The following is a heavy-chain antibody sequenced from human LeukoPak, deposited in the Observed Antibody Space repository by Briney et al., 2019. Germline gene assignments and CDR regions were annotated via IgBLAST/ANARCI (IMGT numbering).Heavy chain of an antibody. CDR3: AREGVPIAAAGPNDY. CDR2: IIGSSSPI. J-gene: IGHJ4*02. CDR1: GFTFSSYS. Sequence: GGSLRLSCAASGFTFSSYSMNWVRQAPGKGLEWVSYIIGSSSPIYYANSVKGRFTISRDNAKNSLYLQMNSLRAEDTAVYYCAREGVPIAAAGPNDYWGQGTLVTVSS. D-gene: IGHD6-13*01. V-gene: IGHV3-48*04.